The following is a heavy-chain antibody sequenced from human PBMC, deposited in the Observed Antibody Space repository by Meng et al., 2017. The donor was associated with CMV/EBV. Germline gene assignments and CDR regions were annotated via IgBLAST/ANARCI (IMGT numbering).Heavy chain of an antibody. D-gene: IGHD4-23*01. CDR2: IYYSGST. Sequence: SETLSLTCTVSGGSISSSSYYWGWLRQPPGTGLEWIGSIYYSGSTYYNPSLKSRVTISVDTSKNQFSLKLSSVTAADTAVYYCARAQSGGIDYWGQGTLVTVSS. CDR3: ARAQSGGIDY. CDR1: GGSISSSSYY. J-gene: IGHJ4*02. V-gene: IGHV4-39*07.